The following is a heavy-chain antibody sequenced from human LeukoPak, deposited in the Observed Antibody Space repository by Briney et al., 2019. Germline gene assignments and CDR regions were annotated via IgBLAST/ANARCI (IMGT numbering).Heavy chain of an antibody. CDR1: GGSFSGYY. CDR3: ARRSVWNSAFDY. CDR2: INHSGST. D-gene: IGHD1-7*01. Sequence: SETLSLTCAVYGGSFSGYYWSWIRQPPGKGLEWIGEINHSGSTNYNPSLKSRVTISVDTSKNQFSLRLSSVTAADAAVYYCARRSVWNSAFDYWGQGTLVTVSS. V-gene: IGHV4-34*01. J-gene: IGHJ4*02.